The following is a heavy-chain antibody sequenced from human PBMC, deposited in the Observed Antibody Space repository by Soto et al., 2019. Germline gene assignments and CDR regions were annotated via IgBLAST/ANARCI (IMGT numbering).Heavy chain of an antibody. J-gene: IGHJ4*02. CDR2: INYNSGSV. D-gene: IGHD6-13*01. V-gene: IGHV3-9*01. Sequence: EVQLVESGGGWVQPGRSLRLSCAASGFTFDVYAMHWVRQAPGKGLEWVSGINYNSGSVGYADSVKGRLTISRDNAKNSLHLHMNSLRAEDTAVYYCAKDISLRGWVYLVVEYWGQGTLVTVSP. CDR1: GFTFDVYA. CDR3: AKDISLRGWVYLVVEY.